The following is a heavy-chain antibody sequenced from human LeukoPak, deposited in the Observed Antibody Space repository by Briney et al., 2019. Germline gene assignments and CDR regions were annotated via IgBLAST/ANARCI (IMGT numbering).Heavy chain of an antibody. CDR3: AGGGVGATILDY. CDR2: INHSGST. CDR1: GGSFSGYY. J-gene: IGHJ4*02. Sequence: SETLSLTCAVYGGSFSGYYWSWIRQPPGKGLEWIGEINHSGSTNYNPSLKSRVTISVDTSKNQFSLKLSSVTAADTAVYYCAGGGVGATILDYWGQGTLVTVSS. V-gene: IGHV4-34*01. D-gene: IGHD1-26*01.